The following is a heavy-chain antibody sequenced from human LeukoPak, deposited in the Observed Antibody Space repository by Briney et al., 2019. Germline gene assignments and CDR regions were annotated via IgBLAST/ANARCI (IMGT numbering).Heavy chain of an antibody. V-gene: IGHV4-59*01. CDR2: LYCIGTT. CDR1: GGSMSDYY. CDR3: AKWGYYFDSSAYVAPTDDS. D-gene: IGHD3-22*01. Sequence: SETLSLTCSVSGGSMSDYYWSWIRQSPGKGLEWIGCLYCIGTTNSNPSLKSRLTISQDTSENQFSLKLTSVTAADTAVYYCAKWGYYFDSSAYVAPTDDSWGQGTLVTVSS. J-gene: IGHJ4*02.